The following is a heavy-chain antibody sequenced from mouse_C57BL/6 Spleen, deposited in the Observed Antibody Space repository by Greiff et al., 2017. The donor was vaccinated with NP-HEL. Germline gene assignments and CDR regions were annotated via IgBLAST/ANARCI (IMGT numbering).Heavy chain of an antibody. D-gene: IGHD2-4*01. V-gene: IGHV1-74*01. J-gene: IGHJ2*01. CDR3: AINYYDYEENY. Sequence: QVQLQQPGAELVKPGASVKVSCKASGYTFTSYWMHWVKQRPGQGLEWIGRIHPSDSDTNYHQKFKGKATLTVDKSSSPAFRQLSIMTSEDSAVYYCAINYYDYEENYWGQGTALTVSS. CDR2: IHPSDSDT. CDR1: GYTFTSYW.